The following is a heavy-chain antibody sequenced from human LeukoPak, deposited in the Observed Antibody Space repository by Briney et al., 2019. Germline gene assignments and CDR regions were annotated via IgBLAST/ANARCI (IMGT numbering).Heavy chain of an antibody. V-gene: IGHV4-38-2*02. CDR2: ISHSGTT. Sequence: SETLSLTCTVSGDSISSGSHWGWLRQPPGKGLEWIGCISHSGTTYYNPSFKSRVAISVDTSKNQFSLKLSSVTAADTAVYYCARDRIITIFSLGYMDVWGKGTTVTISS. D-gene: IGHD3-9*01. CDR3: ARDRIITIFSLGYMDV. J-gene: IGHJ6*03. CDR1: GDSISSGSH.